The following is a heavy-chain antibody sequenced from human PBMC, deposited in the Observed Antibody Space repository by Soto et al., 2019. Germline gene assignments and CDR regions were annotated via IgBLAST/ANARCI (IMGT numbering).Heavy chain of an antibody. D-gene: IGHD2-21*02. V-gene: IGHV3-23*01. CDR2: ISGSGGST. CDR3: AKVDSIMTLYYYYYGMDV. CDR1: GFTFSSYA. J-gene: IGHJ6*02. Sequence: GGSLRLSCAASGFTFSSYAMSWVRQAPGKGLEWVSGISGSGGSTYYADSVKGRFTISRDNSKNTLYLQMNSLRAEDTAVYYCAKVDSIMTLYYYYYGMDVWGQGTTVTVSS.